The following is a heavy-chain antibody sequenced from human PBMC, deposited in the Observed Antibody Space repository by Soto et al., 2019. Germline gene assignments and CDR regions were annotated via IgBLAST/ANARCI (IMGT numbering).Heavy chain of an antibody. D-gene: IGHD2-2*02. V-gene: IGHV3-64D*06. CDR3: VKFGGGGRYCSSTSCYSRGTPYYYGMDV. CDR2: ISSNGGST. Sequence: GGSLRLSCSASGFTFSSYAMHWVRQAPGKGLEYVSAISSNGGSTYYADSVKGRFTISRGNSKNTLYLQMSSLRAEDTAVYYCVKFGGGGRYCSSTSCYSRGTPYYYGMDVWGQGTTVTVSS. CDR1: GFTFSSYA. J-gene: IGHJ6*02.